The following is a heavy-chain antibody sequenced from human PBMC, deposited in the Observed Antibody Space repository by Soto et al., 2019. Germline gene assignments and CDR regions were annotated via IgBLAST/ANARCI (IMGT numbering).Heavy chain of an antibody. Sequence: EVQLVESGGGLVKPGGSLRLSCAASGFTFSSYSMNWVRQAPGKGLEWVSSISSSSSYIYYADSVKGRFTISRDNTKNSLYLQMNSLRAEDTAVYYCARDRRLRHPPRPYFDYWGQGTLVTVSS. V-gene: IGHV3-21*01. CDR2: ISSSSSYI. D-gene: IGHD4-17*01. J-gene: IGHJ4*02. CDR1: GFTFSSYS. CDR3: ARDRRLRHPPRPYFDY.